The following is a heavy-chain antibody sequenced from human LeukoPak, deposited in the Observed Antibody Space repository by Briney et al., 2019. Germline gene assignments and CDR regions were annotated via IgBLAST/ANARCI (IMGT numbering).Heavy chain of an antibody. Sequence: SETLSLTCTVSGGSISRYYWSWLRQPPGKGLEWIGYIYYSGSTNYNPSLTSRVTISVDTSKNQFSLKLSSVTAADTAVYYCAREEMATDYFDYWGQGTLVTVSS. CDR1: GGSISRYY. J-gene: IGHJ4*02. CDR3: AREEMATDYFDY. D-gene: IGHD5-24*01. CDR2: IYYSGST. V-gene: IGHV4-59*01.